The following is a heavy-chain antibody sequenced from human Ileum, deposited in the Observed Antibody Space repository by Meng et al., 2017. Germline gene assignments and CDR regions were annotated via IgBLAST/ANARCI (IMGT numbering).Heavy chain of an antibody. CDR2: IHHSGST. V-gene: IGHV4-4*02. J-gene: IGHJ4*02. CDR1: GGSISTSDW. Sequence: QVQVQESGPGLLKPSGTPSLTCAVSGGSISTSDWWSWVRQPPGKGLEWIGEIHHSGSTNYNPSLKSRVTISVDKSKNQFSLKLNSVTAADTAVYYCAREWSGSYRHFDYWGQGTLVTVSS. CDR3: AREWSGSYRHFDY. D-gene: IGHD1-26*01.